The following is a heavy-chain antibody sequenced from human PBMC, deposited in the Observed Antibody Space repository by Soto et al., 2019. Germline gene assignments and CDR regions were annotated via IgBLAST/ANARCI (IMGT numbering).Heavy chain of an antibody. J-gene: IGHJ4*02. V-gene: IGHV3-48*03. CDR2: ISSSGSTI. CDR3: ARTRYQLPLDY. D-gene: IGHD2-2*01. Sequence: PGGSLRLSCAASGFTFSSYEMNWVRQAPGKGLEWVSYISSSGSTIYYAESVKGRFTISRDNAKNSLYLQMNSLRAEDTAVYYCARTRYQLPLDYWDQGTLVTVSS. CDR1: GFTFSSYE.